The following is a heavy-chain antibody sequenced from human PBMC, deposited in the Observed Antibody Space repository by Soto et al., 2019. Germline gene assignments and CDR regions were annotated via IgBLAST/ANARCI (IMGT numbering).Heavy chain of an antibody. D-gene: IGHD3-22*01. V-gene: IGHV1-18*01. CDR1: NYSFTTYG. Sequence: QVQLVQSGGEVKKPGASVKVSCKASNYSFTTYGISWVRQAPGQGLEWMGWISPYSENTNYARKFQDRVTLTTDSSTNTAYIELKSLRSDDTAVYFCARDTYFDNSGYYYDYWGQGTLVTVSS. J-gene: IGHJ4*02. CDR2: ISPYSENT. CDR3: ARDTYFDNSGYYYDY.